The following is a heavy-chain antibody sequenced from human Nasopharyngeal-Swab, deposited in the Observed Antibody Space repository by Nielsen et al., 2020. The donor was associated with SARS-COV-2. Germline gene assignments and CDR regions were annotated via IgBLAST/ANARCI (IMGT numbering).Heavy chain of an antibody. Sequence: SETLSLTCTVSGGSISNYYWSWIRQTPGKGLEWIGYISYTGSTNYNPSLKSRVTISLDTSKTQFSLKLRSVTAADTAVYYCARHYGHVVVTDNWFDPWGQGTLVTVSS. V-gene: IGHV4-59*08. CDR2: ISYTGST. J-gene: IGHJ5*02. CDR1: GGSISNYY. CDR3: ARHYGHVVVTDNWFDP. D-gene: IGHD2-21*02.